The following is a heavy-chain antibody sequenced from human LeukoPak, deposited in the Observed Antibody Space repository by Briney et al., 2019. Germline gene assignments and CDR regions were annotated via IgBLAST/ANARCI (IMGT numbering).Heavy chain of an antibody. D-gene: IGHD2-15*01. Sequence: PGGSLRLSCAASGFTFSTYAMNWVRQAPGKGLEWVSSVVNNADSTYYADSVKGRFTISRDNSKNTLYLQMNSLRAEDTAIYYCAKDVKGRCSGRICYGFDYWGQGTLVSVSS. J-gene: IGHJ4*02. V-gene: IGHV3-23*01. CDR1: GFTFSTYA. CDR2: VVNNADST. CDR3: AKDVKGRCSGRICYGFDY.